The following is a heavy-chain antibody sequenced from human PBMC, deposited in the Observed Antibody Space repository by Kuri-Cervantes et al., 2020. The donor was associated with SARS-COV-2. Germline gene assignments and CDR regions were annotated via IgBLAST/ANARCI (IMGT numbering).Heavy chain of an antibody. CDR3: ARWQKYGSGSYSDAFDI. V-gene: IGHV4-61*02. Sequence: LRLSCAVSGYSISSGYYWGWIRQPAGKGLEWIGRIYTSGSTNYNPSLKSRVTISVDTSKNQFSLKLSSVTAADTAVYYCARWQKYGSGSYSDAFDIWGQGTMVTVSS. J-gene: IGHJ3*02. CDR2: IYTSGST. CDR1: GYSISSGYY. D-gene: IGHD3-10*01.